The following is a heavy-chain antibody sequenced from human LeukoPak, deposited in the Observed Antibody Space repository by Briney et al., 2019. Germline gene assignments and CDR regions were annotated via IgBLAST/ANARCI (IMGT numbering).Heavy chain of an antibody. CDR2: IASNGGTK. CDR3: AREYCITNNCYNWGLGY. CDR1: GFSFNTYT. J-gene: IGHJ4*02. D-gene: IGHD2-2*02. Sequence: GGSLRLSCAASGFSFNTYTMRWVRQAPGKRLEYVSGIASNGGTKYYADSVKGRFTISRDNFKNTVYLQMDSLRTEDMAVYYCAREYCITNNCYNWGLGYWGQGTLVTVSS. V-gene: IGHV3-64*02.